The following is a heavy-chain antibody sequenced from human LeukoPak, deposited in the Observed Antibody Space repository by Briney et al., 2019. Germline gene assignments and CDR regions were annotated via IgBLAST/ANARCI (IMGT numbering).Heavy chain of an antibody. V-gene: IGHV3-23*01. CDR3: AKGSFGSGSYDY. D-gene: IGHD3-10*01. Sequence: GGSLRLSCGGSGFSFSNCAMSWVRQAPGKGLERISHISGSGDSAYYADSVKGRFTISRDNSKNTLYLQMNSLRAEDTAVYFCAKGSFGSGSYDYWGQGTVVTVSS. J-gene: IGHJ4*02. CDR2: ISGSGDSA. CDR1: GFSFSNCA.